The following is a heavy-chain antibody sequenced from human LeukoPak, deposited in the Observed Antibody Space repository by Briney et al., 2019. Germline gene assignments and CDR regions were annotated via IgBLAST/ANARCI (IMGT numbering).Heavy chain of an antibody. CDR3: ATSGNYYLKY. Sequence: GGSLRLSCAASGSTFSTYNMNWVRQAPGKGLEWVSHITSSSTNIYYADSVKGRFTISRDNAKNALSLQMKRLRDEDTAVYYCATSGNYYLKYWGQGTLATVSS. CDR2: ITSSSTNI. CDR1: GSTFSTYN. V-gene: IGHV3-48*02. D-gene: IGHD1-26*01. J-gene: IGHJ4*02.